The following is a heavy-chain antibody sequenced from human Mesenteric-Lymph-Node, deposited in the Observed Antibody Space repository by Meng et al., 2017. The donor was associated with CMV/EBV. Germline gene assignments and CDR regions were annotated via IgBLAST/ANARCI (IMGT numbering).Heavy chain of an antibody. Sequence: GESLKISCAASGFTFSSYWMSWVRQAPGKGLEWVANIKQDGSEKYYVDSVKGRFTISRDNAKNSLYLQMNSLRAEDTAAYYCARDYPMIVDDAFDIWGQGTMVTVSS. CDR1: GFTFSSYW. CDR2: IKQDGSEK. J-gene: IGHJ3*02. V-gene: IGHV3-7*01. CDR3: ARDYPMIVDDAFDI. D-gene: IGHD3-22*01.